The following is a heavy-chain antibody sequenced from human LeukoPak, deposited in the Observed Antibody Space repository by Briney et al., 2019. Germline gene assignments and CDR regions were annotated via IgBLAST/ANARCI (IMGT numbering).Heavy chain of an antibody. CDR2: IYPGDSDT. Sequence: GASLKISCKGSGSCFTSYWIGWVRPLPGKGLEWMGIIYPGDSDTRYSPSFQGQVTISADKSISTAYLQWSSLKASDTAMYYCARLVGVGYCSSTSCFRPYNWFDLWGQGTLVTVSS. D-gene: IGHD2-2*01. CDR3: ARLVGVGYCSSTSCFRPYNWFDL. CDR1: GSCFTSYW. J-gene: IGHJ5*02. V-gene: IGHV5-51*01.